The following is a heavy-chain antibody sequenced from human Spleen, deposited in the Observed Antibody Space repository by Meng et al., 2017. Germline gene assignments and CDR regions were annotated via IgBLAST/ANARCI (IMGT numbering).Heavy chain of an antibody. V-gene: IGHV3-21*01. CDR2: ISGSSSYI. D-gene: IGHD5-18*01. Sequence: GESLKISCAASGFTFTIYSMNWVRQAPGKGLEWVSSISGSSSYIYYADSVKGRFTISSDNAKNSLFLQMNSLRAEDTAVYYCARAGDTAMVTNYYYYAMDVWGQGTTVTVSS. J-gene: IGHJ6*02. CDR1: GFTFTIYS. CDR3: ARAGDTAMVTNYYYYAMDV.